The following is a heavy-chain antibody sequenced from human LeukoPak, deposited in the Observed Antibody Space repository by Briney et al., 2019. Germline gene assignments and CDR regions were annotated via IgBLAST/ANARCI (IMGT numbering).Heavy chain of an antibody. Sequence: QSGGSLRLSCAASGFTFGDTWMNWVRQVPGQGLEWVANIKQDGSEKFYVASVKGRSTISRDNGKSSLYLQMNSLRAEDTALYYCATSYDMGWLIGYWGQGTLVTVSS. CDR3: ATSYDMGWLIGY. CDR2: IKQDGSEK. J-gene: IGHJ4*02. V-gene: IGHV3-7*03. CDR1: GFTFGDTW. D-gene: IGHD3/OR15-3a*01.